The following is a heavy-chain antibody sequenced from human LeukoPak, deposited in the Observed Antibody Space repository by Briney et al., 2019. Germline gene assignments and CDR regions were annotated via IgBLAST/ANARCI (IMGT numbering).Heavy chain of an antibody. CDR1: GFTFSDYG. CDR2: IWYDGTNK. CDR3: AKRGSYSSSSRDYYYMDV. V-gene: IGHV3-33*03. D-gene: IGHD6-6*01. Sequence: PGGSLRLSCAASGFTFSDYGMHWVRQAPGKGLEWVAVIWYDGTNKRYAESVKGRFAISRDDAKNTLYLQMNGLSVEDTAVYYCAKRGSYSSSSRDYYYMDVWGKGITVTVSS. J-gene: IGHJ6*03.